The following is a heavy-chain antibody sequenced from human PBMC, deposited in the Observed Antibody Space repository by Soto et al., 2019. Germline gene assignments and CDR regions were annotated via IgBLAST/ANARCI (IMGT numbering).Heavy chain of an antibody. CDR3: ARTYYDILTGYYRGYYFDY. J-gene: IGHJ4*02. CDR1: GGTFSSYA. D-gene: IGHD3-9*01. V-gene: IGHV1-69*13. Sequence: GASVKVSCKASGGTFSSYAISWVRQAPGQGLEWMGGIIPIFGTANYAQKFQGRVTITADESTSTAYMELSSLRSEDTAVYYCARTYYDILTGYYRGYYFDYWGQGTLVTV. CDR2: IIPIFGTA.